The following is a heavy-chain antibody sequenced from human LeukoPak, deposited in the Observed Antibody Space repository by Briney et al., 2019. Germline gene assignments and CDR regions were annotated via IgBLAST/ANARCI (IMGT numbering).Heavy chain of an antibody. CDR1: GVTFSSYG. CDR3: YTVTILFDY. J-gene: IGHJ4*02. V-gene: IGHV3-23*01. CDR2: ISGSGGST. D-gene: IGHD4-17*01. Sequence: PGGTLRLSCGASGVTFSSYGMSWVCHAPGKGLEWVSAISGSGGSTYYADSVKGRFTISRDNSKNTLYLQMNSLRAEDTAVYYCYTVTILFDYWGQGTLVTVSS.